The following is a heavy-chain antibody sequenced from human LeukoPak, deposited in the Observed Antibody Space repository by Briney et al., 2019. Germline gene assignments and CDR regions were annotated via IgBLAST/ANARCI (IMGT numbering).Heavy chain of an antibody. CDR1: GGSIRGYY. CDR3: ARDPSVETYFDY. CDR2: IYYSGST. J-gene: IGHJ4*01. Sequence: PSETLSLTCTVSGGSIRGYYWSWIRQPPGKGLEWIGNIYYSGSTSYNPSLKSRVTISVDTSRNQFSLNLRSVTAADTAVYYCARDPSVETYFDYWGHGTLVTVSS. V-gene: IGHV4-59*01.